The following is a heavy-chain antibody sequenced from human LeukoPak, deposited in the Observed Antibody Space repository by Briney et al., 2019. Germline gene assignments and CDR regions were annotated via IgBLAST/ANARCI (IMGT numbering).Heavy chain of an antibody. D-gene: IGHD2-2*01. Sequence: ASVNVSCKASGYTFTSNGISWVRQAPGQGLDWMGWISAYNGNTNYAQKLQGRVTMTTDTSTSTTYMELRSLRSDDTAVYYCARVNIVVVPAAIPPYEYYSYYMDVWGKGTTVTVSS. V-gene: IGHV1-18*01. CDR1: GYTFTSNG. CDR3: ARVNIVVVPAAIPPYEYYSYYMDV. CDR2: ISAYNGNT. J-gene: IGHJ6*03.